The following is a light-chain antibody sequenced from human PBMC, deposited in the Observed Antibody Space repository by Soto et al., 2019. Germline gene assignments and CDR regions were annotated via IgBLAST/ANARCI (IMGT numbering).Light chain of an antibody. CDR1: QSVRSY. V-gene: IGKV3-20*01. J-gene: IGKJ3*01. Sequence: EIVMTQSPATLSFSPLERVTLXSRASQSVRSYLAWYQQKPGLAPRLLIYGASSRATGIPDRFSGSGSGTDFTLTISRLEPEDFAVYYCQQYGSSPFTFGLGTKVDI. CDR3: QQYGSSPFT. CDR2: GAS.